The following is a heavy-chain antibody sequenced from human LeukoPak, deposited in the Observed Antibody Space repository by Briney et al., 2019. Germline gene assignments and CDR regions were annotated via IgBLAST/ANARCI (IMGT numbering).Heavy chain of an antibody. CDR1: GGSIRSYY. Sequence: PSETLSLTCTVSGGSIRSYYWGWIRQPPGKGLEWIGYIYYSGSTNYNPSLKSRVTISVDTSKNQFSLKLSSVTAADTAVYYCARALWRGYSYGWVDDWGQGTLVTVSS. J-gene: IGHJ4*02. CDR2: IYYSGST. D-gene: IGHD5-18*01. V-gene: IGHV4-59*01. CDR3: ARALWRGYSYGWVDD.